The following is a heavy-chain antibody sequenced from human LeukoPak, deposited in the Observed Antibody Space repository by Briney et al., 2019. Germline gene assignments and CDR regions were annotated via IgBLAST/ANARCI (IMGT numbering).Heavy chain of an antibody. V-gene: IGHV3-21*01. J-gene: IGHJ5*02. CDR3: TIHMYDGYEGSSDTSMVRSP. CDR2: ISPPSTYI. CDR1: GFTLSSYS. Sequence: TWGSLSLSCAASGFTLSSYSMNWVRQTPGKGLEWVSSISPPSTYIYYADSVKGRFTISRDNAKNSLYLQMNSLRAEDTAVYYCTIHMYDGYEGSSDTSMVRSPWGQGTLVTVSS. D-gene: IGHD5-18*01.